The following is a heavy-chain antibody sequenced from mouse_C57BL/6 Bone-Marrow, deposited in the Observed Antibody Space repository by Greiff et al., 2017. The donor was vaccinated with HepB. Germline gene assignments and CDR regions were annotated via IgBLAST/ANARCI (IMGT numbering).Heavy chain of an antibody. CDR3: TTWRYYYGSSWYFDV. D-gene: IGHD1-1*01. J-gene: IGHJ1*03. CDR1: GFNIKDDY. V-gene: IGHV14-4*01. Sequence: DVKLQESGAELVRPGASVKLSCTASGFNIKDDYMHWVKQRPEQGLEWIGWIDPENGDTEYASKFQGKATITADTSSNTAYLQLSSLTSEDTAVYYCTTWRYYYGSSWYFDVWGTGTTVTVSS. CDR2: IDPENGDT.